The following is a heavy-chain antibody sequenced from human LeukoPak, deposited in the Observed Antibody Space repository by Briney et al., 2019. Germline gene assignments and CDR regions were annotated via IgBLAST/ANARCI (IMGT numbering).Heavy chain of an antibody. J-gene: IGHJ4*02. V-gene: IGHV3-74*01. CDR3: SRDLRGRDDY. Sequence: GGSLRLSCAASGFTFSSYWMHWVRQAPGKGLVWVSRINTGGSTTDYADSVKGRFTTSRDNAKNTLYLQMNSLRAEDTAVYYCSRDLRGRDDYWGQGILVIVSS. D-gene: IGHD5-24*01. CDR2: INTGGSTT. CDR1: GFTFSSYW.